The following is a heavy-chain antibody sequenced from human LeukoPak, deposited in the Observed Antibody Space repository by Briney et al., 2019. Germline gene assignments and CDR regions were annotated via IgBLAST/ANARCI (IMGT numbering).Heavy chain of an antibody. CDR3: ARGGSGYSAYDFDY. CDR1: GFTFSGYS. J-gene: IGHJ4*02. CDR2: ISSSSTIT. D-gene: IGHD5-12*01. Sequence: PGGSLRLSCAASGFTFSGYSMNWVRQAPGKGLEWVSYISSSSTITYYTDPVKGRFTISRDNAKKSLFLQMNSLRAEDTAVYYCARGGSGYSAYDFDYWGQGILVTVSS. V-gene: IGHV3-48*01.